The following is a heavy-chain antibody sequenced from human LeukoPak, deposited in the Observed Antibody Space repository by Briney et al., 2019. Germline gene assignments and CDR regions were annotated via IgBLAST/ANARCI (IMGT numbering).Heavy chain of an antibody. CDR3: ARARAVYDVFDI. V-gene: IGHV4-61*02. D-gene: IGHD5/OR15-5a*01. J-gene: IGHJ3*02. CDR1: GGSISSGSYY. CDR2: IYTSGST. Sequence: PSQTLSLTCTVSGGSISSGSYYWSWIRQPAGKGLEWIGRIYTSGSTNYNPSLESRVTISADTSKNQFSLKLSSVTAADTAVYYCARARAVYDVFDIWGQGTMVTVSS.